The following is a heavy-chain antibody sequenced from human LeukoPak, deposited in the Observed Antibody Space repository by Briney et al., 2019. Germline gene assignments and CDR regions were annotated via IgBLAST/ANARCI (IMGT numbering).Heavy chain of an antibody. V-gene: IGHV4-39*01. D-gene: IGHD3-10*01. Sequence: SETLSLTCTVSGGSISSSSYYWGWIRQPPGKGLEWIGSIYYSGGTYYNPSLKSRVTISVDTSKSQFSLKLSSVTAADTAVYYCASFYGSGSYYPKPDYWGQGTLVAVSS. CDR3: ASFYGSGSYYPKPDY. J-gene: IGHJ4*02. CDR1: GGSISSSSYY. CDR2: IYYSGGT.